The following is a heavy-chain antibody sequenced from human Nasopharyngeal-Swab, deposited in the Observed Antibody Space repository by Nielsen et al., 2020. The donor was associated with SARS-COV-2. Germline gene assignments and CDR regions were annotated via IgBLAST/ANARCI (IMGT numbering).Heavy chain of an antibody. J-gene: IGHJ4*02. V-gene: IGHV1-2*02. CDR1: GYTFTGYY. Sequence: ASVKVSCKASGYTFTGYYMRWVRQAPGQGLEWMGWINPNSGGTNYAQKFQGRVTMTRDTSISTAYMELSRLRSDDTAVYYCARVPTRGYSYGSFDYWGQGTLVTVSS. CDR3: ARVPTRGYSYGSFDY. CDR2: INPNSGGT. D-gene: IGHD5-18*01.